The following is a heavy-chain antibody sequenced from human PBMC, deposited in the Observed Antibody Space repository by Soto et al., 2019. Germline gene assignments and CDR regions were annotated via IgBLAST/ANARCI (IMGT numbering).Heavy chain of an antibody. V-gene: IGHV1-69*02. J-gene: IGHJ4*02. D-gene: IGHD6-13*01. CDR3: ARRTAAEEVASDY. Sequence: SVKVSCKVSGGTFSTYTITWVRQAPGQGLEWMGRIIPIIGIINYAQKLQGRVTISADKFTGTAYMELSSLTAEDTAVYYCARRTAAEEVASDYWGQGTPVTVSS. CDR2: IIPIIGII. CDR1: GGTFSTYT.